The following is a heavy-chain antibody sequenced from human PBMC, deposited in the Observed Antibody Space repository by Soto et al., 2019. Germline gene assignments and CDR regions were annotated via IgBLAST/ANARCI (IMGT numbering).Heavy chain of an antibody. Sequence: ASVKVSCKASGYTFTSYAMHWVRQAPGQRLEWMGWINAGNGNTKYSQKFQGRVTITRDNSKNALYLQMSSLRAEDTAVYYCAKARGGFSWPHFDYWGQGTLVTISS. CDR3: AKARGGFSWPHFDY. J-gene: IGHJ4*02. V-gene: IGHV1-3*01. D-gene: IGHD1-26*01. CDR2: INAGNGNT. CDR1: GYTFTSYA.